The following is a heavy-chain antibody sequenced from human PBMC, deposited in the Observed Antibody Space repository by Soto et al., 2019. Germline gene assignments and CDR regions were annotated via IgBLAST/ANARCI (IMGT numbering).Heavy chain of an antibody. D-gene: IGHD5-12*01. CDR1: GGSLSGYY. V-gene: IGHV4-34*01. Sequence: QVQLQQWGAGLLKPSETLSLNCAVNGGSLSGYYWSWIRQPPGKGLEWIGEIKDGGYTNYSPSLKSXXTXSXXTSNNQFSLRLNSVTAADTGLYYCARGREGVVATHWDQGALVTVSS. CDR2: IKDGGYT. CDR3: ARGREGVVATH. J-gene: IGHJ4*02.